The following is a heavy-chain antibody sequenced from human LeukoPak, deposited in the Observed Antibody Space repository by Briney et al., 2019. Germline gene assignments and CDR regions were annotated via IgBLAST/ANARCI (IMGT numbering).Heavy chain of an antibody. Sequence: GESLQISCKASGYSFTSYWIGCGRQLPGKGLVWMGILDPSDAETRSTTSFQGQVTISVDKSLTTADLQWNTLKASATAMYYCARQTAMGRSGDYWGQGTLVTVSS. J-gene: IGHJ4*02. D-gene: IGHD5-18*01. CDR3: ARQTAMGRSGDY. CDR2: LDPSDAET. V-gene: IGHV5-51*01. CDR1: GYSFTSYW.